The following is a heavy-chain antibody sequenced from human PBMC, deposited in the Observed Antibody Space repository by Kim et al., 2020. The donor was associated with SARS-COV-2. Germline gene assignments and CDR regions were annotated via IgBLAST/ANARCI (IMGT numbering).Heavy chain of an antibody. CDR2: INHSGST. V-gene: IGHV4-34*01. D-gene: IGHD3-9*01. CDR1: GGSFSGYY. CDR3: ARLTGYSKDY. Sequence: SETLSLTCAVYGGSFSGYYWSWIRQPPGKGLEWIGEINHSGSTNYNPSLKSRVTISVDTSKNQFSLKLSSVTAADTAVYYCARLTGYSKDYWGQGTLVTVSS. J-gene: IGHJ4*02.